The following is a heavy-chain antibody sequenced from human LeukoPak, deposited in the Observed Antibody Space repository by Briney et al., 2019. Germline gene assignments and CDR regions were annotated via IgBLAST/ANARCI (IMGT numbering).Heavy chain of an antibody. Sequence: PGGSLRLSCAASGFTFSNYAMSWVRQAPGKGLEWVSVTSGSGGTTYYADSVKGRFTISRDNTKNTLYLQMNSLRDEDTAVYYCARRIGGANNFDNWGQGTLVTVSS. CDR1: GFTFSNYA. CDR3: ARRIGGANNFDN. J-gene: IGHJ4*02. CDR2: TSGSGGTT. D-gene: IGHD1-26*01. V-gene: IGHV3-23*01.